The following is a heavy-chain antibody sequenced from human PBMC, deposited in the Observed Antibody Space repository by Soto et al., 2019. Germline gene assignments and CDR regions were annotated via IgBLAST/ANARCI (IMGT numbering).Heavy chain of an antibody. Sequence: PWGSLRLSCEASVFPFSLYSLNWVRQAPGKGLEWVSSISSGGNDISYAESVEGRFFTSRDNVNNVLYLDINNLRPEDTAVYYCARMAYWGQGTMVTVSS. J-gene: IGHJ4*02. CDR1: VFPFSLYS. V-gene: IGHV3-21*06. CDR2: ISSGGNDI. CDR3: ARMAY.